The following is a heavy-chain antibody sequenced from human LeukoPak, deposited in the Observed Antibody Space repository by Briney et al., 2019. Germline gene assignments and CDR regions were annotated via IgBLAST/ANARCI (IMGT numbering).Heavy chain of an antibody. Sequence: PSETLSLTCTVSGGSISSGGYYWSWIRQHPGKGLEWIRYIYYSGSTYYNPSLKSRVTISVDTSKNQFSLKLSSVTAADTAVYYCARGGIWLYYFDYWGQGTLVTVSS. J-gene: IGHJ4*02. CDR1: GGSISSGGYY. D-gene: IGHD5-18*01. CDR2: IYYSGST. V-gene: IGHV4-30-4*08. CDR3: ARGGIWLYYFDY.